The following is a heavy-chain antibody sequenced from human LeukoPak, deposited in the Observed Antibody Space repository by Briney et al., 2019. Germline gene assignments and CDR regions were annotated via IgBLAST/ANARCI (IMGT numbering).Heavy chain of an antibody. CDR2: IYYSGST. Sequence: PSETLSLTCTVSGGFISSSSYYWGWIRQPPGKGLEWIGNIYYSGSTYYNPSLKSRVTISVDTSKSQFSLKLSSVTAADTAVYYCARDLGGIYFDYWGQGTLVTVSS. J-gene: IGHJ4*02. D-gene: IGHD1-26*01. V-gene: IGHV4-39*07. CDR1: GGFISSSSYY. CDR3: ARDLGGIYFDY.